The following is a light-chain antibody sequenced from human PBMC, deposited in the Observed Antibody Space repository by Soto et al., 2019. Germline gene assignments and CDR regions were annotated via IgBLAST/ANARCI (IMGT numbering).Light chain of an antibody. CDR1: QDINTH. J-gene: IGKJ2*01. CDR2: AAS. V-gene: IGKV1-12*01. Sequence: DIQMTQSPSSVSASVGDRVNITCRASQDINTHLAWYQQKPGKAPNLLISAASNLQSGVPSRFSGSGSGTDFTLTISSLQPEDFTTYYCQQTNTFPHTFGQGTNLEIK. CDR3: QQTNTFPHT.